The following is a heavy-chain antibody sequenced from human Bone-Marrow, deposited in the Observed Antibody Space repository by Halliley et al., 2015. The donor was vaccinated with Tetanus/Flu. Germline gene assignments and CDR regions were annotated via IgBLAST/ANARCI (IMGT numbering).Heavy chain of an antibody. J-gene: IGHJ6*02. CDR2: IHYSGST. CDR3: ARGLGMDV. Sequence: TLSLTCTVSGGSLSSGSHYWGWIRQPPGKGLEWIGSIHYSGSTYYNPPLKSRVTISVDTSKNQFSLKLSSVTAADRAVYYCARGLGMDVWGQGTTVTVSS. CDR1: GGSLSSGSHY. V-gene: IGHV4-39*01.